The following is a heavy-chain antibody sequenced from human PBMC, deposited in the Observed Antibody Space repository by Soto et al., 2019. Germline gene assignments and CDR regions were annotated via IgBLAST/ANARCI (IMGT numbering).Heavy chain of an antibody. D-gene: IGHD3-10*01. J-gene: IGHJ4*02. CDR2: VDPNDSFA. Sequence: GESLKISCQAFEYSFRIYWISWVRQKPGAGLEWMGRVDPNDSFATYSPSFEGHVSISVDKSTNMVYLQWRSLRASDTATYYCARHQSGSGNSNFDFWGQGTPVTVSS. V-gene: IGHV5-10-1*01. CDR1: EYSFRIYW. CDR3: ARHQSGSGNSNFDF.